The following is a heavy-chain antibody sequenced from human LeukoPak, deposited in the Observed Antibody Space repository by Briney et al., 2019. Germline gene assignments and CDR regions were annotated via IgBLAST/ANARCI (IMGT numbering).Heavy chain of an antibody. D-gene: IGHD3-22*01. V-gene: IGHV3-23*01. J-gene: IGHJ4*02. CDR2: ISGSGGST. Sequence: PGGSLRLSCAASGFTFSSYAMSWVRQAPGKGLEWVSAISGSGGSTYYADSVKGRFTISRDNSKNTLHLQMNSLRAEDTAVYYCAKDLSDSSGYYYLLGDYWGQGTLVAVSS. CDR1: GFTFSSYA. CDR3: AKDLSDSSGYYYLLGDY.